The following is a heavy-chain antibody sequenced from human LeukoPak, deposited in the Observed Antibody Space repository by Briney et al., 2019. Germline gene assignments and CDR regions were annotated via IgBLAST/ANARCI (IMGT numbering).Heavy chain of an antibody. CDR3: AIGVVITTAFDN. D-gene: IGHD3-22*01. CDR1: GFTFSSYA. CDR2: INSDGSSA. J-gene: IGHJ4*02. Sequence: SGGSLRLSCAASGFTFSSYAMHWVRHAPGKGLVWVSGINSDGSSATYADSVKGRFTISRDNAKNTLYLEMNSLRAEDMAVYYCAIGVVITTAFDNWGQGTLVTVSS. V-gene: IGHV3-74*01.